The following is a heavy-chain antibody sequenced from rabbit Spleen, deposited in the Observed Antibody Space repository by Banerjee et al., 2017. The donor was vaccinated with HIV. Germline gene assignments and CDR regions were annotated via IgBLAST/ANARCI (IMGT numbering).Heavy chain of an antibody. V-gene: IGHV1S7*01. CDR2: IDPVFGST. D-gene: IGHD6-1*01. CDR1: GFSFSSSYY. Sequence: QLVESGGGLVKPEGSLTLTCKASGFSFSSSYYMCWVRQAPGKGLEWIGYIDPVFGSTYYASWVNGRFTISRENAQNTLYLQLNSLTAADTATYFCVREAGYGGYGDGNLWGPGTLVTVS. J-gene: IGHJ4*01. CDR3: VREAGYGGYGDGNL.